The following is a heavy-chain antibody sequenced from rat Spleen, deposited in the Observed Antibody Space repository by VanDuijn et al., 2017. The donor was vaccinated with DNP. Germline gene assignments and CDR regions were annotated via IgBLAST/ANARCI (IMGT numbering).Heavy chain of an antibody. CDR3: ARGPNYGGYADYFDY. J-gene: IGHJ2*01. Sequence: EVQLVESSGGLVQPGRSLKLSCAASGFIFSNYWMTWIRQAPGKGLEWVASISSTGYNTYYSDSVTGRFTISRDNAKSTVYLQMNNLRSEHTAMYYCARGPNYGGYADYFDYWGQGVMVTFSS. V-gene: IGHV5-31*01. D-gene: IGHD1-11*01. CDR1: GFIFSNYW. CDR2: ISSTGYNT.